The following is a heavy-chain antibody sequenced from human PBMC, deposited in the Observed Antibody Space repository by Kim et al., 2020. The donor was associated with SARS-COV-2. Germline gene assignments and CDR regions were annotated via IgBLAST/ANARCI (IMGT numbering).Heavy chain of an antibody. D-gene: IGHD6-13*01. CDR3: TRDRGGASAGRDY. CDR2: VNSDGSRT. J-gene: IGHJ4*02. Sequence: GGSLRLSCAASGFTFSSYWMHWVRQSPGEGLVWLSRVNSDGSRTVYADSVKGRFTISRDNAKNTLYLQMGSLRDEDTAVYYCTRDRGGASAGRDYWGQGTLVTVSS. CDR1: GFTFSSYW. V-gene: IGHV3-74*01.